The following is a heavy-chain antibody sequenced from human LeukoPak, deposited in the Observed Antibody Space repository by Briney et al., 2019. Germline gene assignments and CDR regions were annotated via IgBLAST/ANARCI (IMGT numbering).Heavy chain of an antibody. V-gene: IGHV3-74*03. CDR3: ARGSCTNGVCYFSD. Sequence: PGGSLSLSCAASGFTFSGYWMHWVRQAPGKGLVWVSRINSDGRDTKYADSVKGRFTISRDNAKNTLYLQMNSLRAVDTAVYYCARGSCTNGVCYFSDWGQGTLVTVSS. CDR1: GFTFSGYW. CDR2: INSDGRDT. D-gene: IGHD2-8*01. J-gene: IGHJ4*02.